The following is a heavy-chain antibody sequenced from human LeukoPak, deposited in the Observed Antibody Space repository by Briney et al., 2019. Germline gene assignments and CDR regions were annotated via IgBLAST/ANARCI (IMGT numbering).Heavy chain of an antibody. CDR2: IIPILGIA. CDR1: GGTFSSYA. J-gene: IGHJ6*02. D-gene: IGHD2-2*01. Sequence: SVKVSCKASGGTFSSYAISWVRQAPGQGLEWMGRIIPILGIANYAQKFQGRVTITADKSTSTAYMELSSLRSEDTAVYYCAREGSGYCSSTSCYDGGYYYYGMDVWGQGTTVTASS. V-gene: IGHV1-69*04. CDR3: AREGSGYCSSTSCYDGGYYYYGMDV.